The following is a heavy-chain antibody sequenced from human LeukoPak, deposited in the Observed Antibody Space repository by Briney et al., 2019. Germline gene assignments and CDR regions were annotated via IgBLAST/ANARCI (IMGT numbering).Heavy chain of an antibody. CDR2: IKQDGSEK. CDR1: GFIFSRYW. V-gene: IGHV3-7*01. Sequence: GGSLRLSCAAPGFIFSRYWMSWVRQAPGKGLEWVANIKQDGSEKYHVDSVKGRFTISRDNAKNSLYLQMNSLRGEDTAVYYCARVYDYVWGSYDLWRGGMDVWGQGTTVTVSS. CDR3: ARVYDYVWGSYDLWRGGMDV. J-gene: IGHJ6*02. D-gene: IGHD3-16*01.